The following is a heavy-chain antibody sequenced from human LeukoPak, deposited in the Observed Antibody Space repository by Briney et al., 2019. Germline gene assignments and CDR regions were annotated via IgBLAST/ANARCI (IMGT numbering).Heavy chain of an antibody. Sequence: GGSPRLSCSASGFSFSNYAMHWVRQAPGKGLEWVSVIYSGGSTFYADSVKGRFTISRDNSKNTLYLQMNSLRAEDTAVYYCASDSYSPEYFQHWGQGTLVTVSS. V-gene: IGHV3-66*01. D-gene: IGHD2-15*01. CDR1: GFSFSNYA. CDR2: IYSGGST. J-gene: IGHJ1*01. CDR3: ASDSYSPEYFQH.